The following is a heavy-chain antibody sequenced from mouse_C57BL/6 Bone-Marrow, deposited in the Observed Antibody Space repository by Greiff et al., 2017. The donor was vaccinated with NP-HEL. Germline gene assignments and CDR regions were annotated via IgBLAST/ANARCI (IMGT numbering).Heavy chain of an antibody. V-gene: IGHV5-4*01. J-gene: IGHJ3*01. CDR1: GFTFSSYA. CDR3: ARDGVYYDYPRYAY. CDR2: ISDGGSYT. D-gene: IGHD2-4*01. Sequence: EVQVVESGGGLVKPGGSLKLSCAASGFTFSSYAMSWVRQTPEKRLEWVATISDGGSYTYYPDNVKGRFTISRDNAKNNLYLQMSHLKSEDTAMYYCARDGVYYDYPRYAYWGQGTLVTVSA.